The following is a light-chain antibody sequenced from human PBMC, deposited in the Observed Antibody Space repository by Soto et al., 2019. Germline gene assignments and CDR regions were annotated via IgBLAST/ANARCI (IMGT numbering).Light chain of an antibody. Sequence: LTHPGSRSGSTGQSHTSSCTGATRAFSHHNHIPWYQHHPGKAPTRLIYEVRNRRYGDSNRYSGSKSGNTASLTISGLRAEDEADYSGSFYTITGVFGTGTKSPS. CDR1: TRAFSHHNH. CDR3: SFYTITGV. V-gene: IGLV2-14*01. CDR2: EVR. J-gene: IGLJ1*01.